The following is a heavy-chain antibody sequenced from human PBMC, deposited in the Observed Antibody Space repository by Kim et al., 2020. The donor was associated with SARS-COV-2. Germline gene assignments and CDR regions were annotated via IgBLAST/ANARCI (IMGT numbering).Heavy chain of an antibody. CDR1: GFTFSAYN. Sequence: GGSLRLSCAASGFTFSAYNMNWVRQAPGKGLEWVSYIHDRGTPIYYADSVKGRFTISRDNAANSLYLQMNNLRDEDTAVYYCARGVGLTPRIDPWGQGTL. J-gene: IGHJ5*02. D-gene: IGHD7-27*01. V-gene: IGHV3-48*02. CDR3: ARGVGLTPRIDP. CDR2: IHDRGTPI.